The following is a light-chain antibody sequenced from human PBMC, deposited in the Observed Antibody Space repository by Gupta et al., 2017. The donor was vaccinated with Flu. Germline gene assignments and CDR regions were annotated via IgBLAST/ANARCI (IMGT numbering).Light chain of an antibody. CDR2: VNSDGNH. CDR3: QTWDIGTYVV. V-gene: IGLV4-69*01. Sequence: LVFPQSPSASASLGASVKSTCTLTSGYSNYAIAWHPHQPGKGPRYLMQVNSDGNHSKGDGIPDRFSGSSSGAGRYLTISSLQSEDEADYYCQTWDIGTYVVFGGGTKLTVL. CDR1: SGYSNYA. J-gene: IGLJ2*01.